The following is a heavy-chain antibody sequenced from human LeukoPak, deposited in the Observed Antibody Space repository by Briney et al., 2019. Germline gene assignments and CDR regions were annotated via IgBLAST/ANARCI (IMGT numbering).Heavy chain of an antibody. J-gene: IGHJ2*01. Sequence: PGGSLRLSCAASGFTFSRYWMSWVRQAPGKGLEWVANIKQDGSEKYYVDSVKGRFTISRDNAKKSLYLQMNSLRAEDTAVYYCARGTYDSSGLLCSFELWGRGTLVTVSS. CDR3: ARGTYDSSGLLCSFEL. V-gene: IGHV3-7*01. CDR2: IKQDGSEK. D-gene: IGHD3-22*01. CDR1: GFTFSRYW.